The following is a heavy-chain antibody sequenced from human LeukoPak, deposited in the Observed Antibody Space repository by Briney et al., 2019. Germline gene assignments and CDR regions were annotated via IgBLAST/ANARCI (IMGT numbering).Heavy chain of an antibody. V-gene: IGHV5-51*01. D-gene: IGHD3-22*01. CDR3: ARREYYYDSTGYYFRGPGQFDL. J-gene: IGHJ5*02. CDR1: GYSFTTYW. Sequence: GGPLKFSCKGSGYSFTTYWIGGVRQMPGKGLEWMGIIYPGDYDTRYSPSFQGHFTISADKSISTAYLQWSSLKASDTAMYYCARREYYYDSTGYYFRGPGQFDLWGQGTLVTVSS. CDR2: IYPGDYDT.